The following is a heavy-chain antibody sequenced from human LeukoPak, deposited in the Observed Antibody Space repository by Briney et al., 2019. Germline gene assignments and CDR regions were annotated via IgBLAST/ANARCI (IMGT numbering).Heavy chain of an antibody. Sequence: SETLSLTCAVYGGPFSGYYWSWIRQPPGKGLEWIGEINYSGSTNYNPSLKSRVTISVDTSKNQFSLKLSSVTAADTAVYYCAGTVTTFSSLGGFDYWGQGTLVTVSS. D-gene: IGHD4-17*01. CDR3: AGTVTTFSSLGGFDY. CDR1: GGPFSGYY. V-gene: IGHV4-34*01. CDR2: INYSGST. J-gene: IGHJ4*02.